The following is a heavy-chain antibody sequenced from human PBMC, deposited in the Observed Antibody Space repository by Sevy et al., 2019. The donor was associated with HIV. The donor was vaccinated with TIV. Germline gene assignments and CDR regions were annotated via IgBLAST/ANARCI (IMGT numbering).Heavy chain of an antibody. CDR3: ARGGAVPGFGY. CDR1: GFTFSNYA. V-gene: IGHV3-30*04. J-gene: IGHJ4*02. CDR2: ISYDGSVT. D-gene: IGHD6-19*01. Sequence: GGSLRLSCAASGFTFSNYAMHWVRQAPGKGLEWVSLISYDGSVTYYADSVKGRFTISRDISKNTLYLQMNSLRTEDTAVYYCARGGAVPGFGYWGQGALVTVSS.